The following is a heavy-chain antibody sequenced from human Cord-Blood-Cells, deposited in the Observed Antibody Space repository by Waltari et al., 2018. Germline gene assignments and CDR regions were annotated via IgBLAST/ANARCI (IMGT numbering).Heavy chain of an antibody. CDR2: IKSKTDGGTT. J-gene: IGHJ6*02. CDR3: TTGLLGDAIYYYYYGMDV. Sequence: EVQLVESGGGLVKPGGSLRLSCAASGFTFSNAWMSWVRQAPGKGLEWVGRIKSKTDGGTTDYAAPVKGRFTISRDDSKNTLYLQMNNLKTEDTAVYYCTTGLLGDAIYYYYYGMDVWGQGTTVTVSS. D-gene: IGHD2-8*01. CDR1: GFTFSNAW. V-gene: IGHV3-15*01.